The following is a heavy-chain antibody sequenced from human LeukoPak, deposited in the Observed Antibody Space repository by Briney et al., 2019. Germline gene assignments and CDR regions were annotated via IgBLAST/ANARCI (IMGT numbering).Heavy chain of an antibody. CDR2: IRYDGSNK. J-gene: IGHJ4*02. CDR3: ARGGYYDYVWGSYRY. D-gene: IGHD3-16*02. Sequence: GGSLRLSCAASGFTFSSHGMHWVRRAPGKGLEWVAFIRYDGSNKYYADSVKGRFTISRDNSKNTLYLHVNSLRPEDTAVYYCARGGYYDYVWGSYRYWGQGTLVTVSS. CDR1: GFTFSSHG. V-gene: IGHV3-30*02.